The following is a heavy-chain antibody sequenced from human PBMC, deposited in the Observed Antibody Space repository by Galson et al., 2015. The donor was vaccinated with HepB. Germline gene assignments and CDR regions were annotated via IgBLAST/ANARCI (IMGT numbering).Heavy chain of an antibody. Sequence: SLRLSCAASGFTFSSYAMHWVRQAPGKGLEWVAVISYDGSNKYYADSVKGRFTISRDNSKNTLYLQMNSLRAEDTAVYYCARDPTTVTTGGDYWGQGTLVTVSS. CDR2: ISYDGSNK. V-gene: IGHV3-30-3*01. CDR3: ARDPTTVTTGGDY. CDR1: GFTFSSYA. D-gene: IGHD4-17*01. J-gene: IGHJ4*02.